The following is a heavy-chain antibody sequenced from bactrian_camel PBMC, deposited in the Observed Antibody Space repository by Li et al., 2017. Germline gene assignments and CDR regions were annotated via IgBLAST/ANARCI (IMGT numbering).Heavy chain of an antibody. Sequence: VQLVESGGGSVQAGGSLRLSCAVSGATVNAPCMGWFRQAPGEEREPVAGITADGRTTYEVSLKGRFTISTDSGKNTLNLQMNSLKPEDTAMYYCALDRDMGWVSGPCEFGYWGQGTQVT. V-gene: IGHV3S53*01. CDR3: ALDRDMGWVSGPCEFGY. CDR1: GATVNAPC. J-gene: IGHJ4*01. CDR2: ITADGRT. D-gene: IGHD3*01.